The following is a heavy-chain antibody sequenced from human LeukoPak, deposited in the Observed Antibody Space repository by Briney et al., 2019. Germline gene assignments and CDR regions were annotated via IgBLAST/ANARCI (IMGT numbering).Heavy chain of an antibody. V-gene: IGHV3-7*01. J-gene: IGHJ3*02. Sequence: KPGRSLRLSCAASGFTFSRYWVTWVRQAPGKGLEWVAHMKQDGSEKYYVDSVKGRFTIPRDNDKTSLYLQMSSLRAEDTAVYYCARDLTGEGVGAFDIWGQGTMVTVSS. CDR1: GFTFSRYW. CDR3: ARDLTGEGVGAFDI. D-gene: IGHD7-27*01. CDR2: MKQDGSEK.